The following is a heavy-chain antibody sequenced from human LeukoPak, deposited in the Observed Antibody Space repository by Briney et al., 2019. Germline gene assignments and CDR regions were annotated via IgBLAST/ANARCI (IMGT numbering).Heavy chain of an antibody. D-gene: IGHD4-17*01. CDR1: GFTFSSYE. Sequence: PGGSLRLSCAASGFTFSSYEMNWVRQAPGKGLEWVSYISSSGSTIYYADSVKGRFTISRDNAKSSLYLQMNSLRAEDTAVYYCAREAVTTSLFGYWGQGTLVTVSS. CDR3: AREAVTTSLFGY. CDR2: ISSSGSTI. J-gene: IGHJ4*02. V-gene: IGHV3-48*03.